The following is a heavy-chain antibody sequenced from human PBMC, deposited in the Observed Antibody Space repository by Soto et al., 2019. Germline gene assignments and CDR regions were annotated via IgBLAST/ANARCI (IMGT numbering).Heavy chain of an antibody. Sequence: GWSLRLACASSGFTFISYAMSWVRQAPGKGLEWVSAISGSGGSTYYADSVKGRFTISRDNSKNTLYLQMNSLRAEDTAVYYCAKEIRYFDWLPDYWGQGTLVTVSS. CDR3: AKEIRYFDWLPDY. V-gene: IGHV3-23*01. D-gene: IGHD3-9*01. CDR1: GFTFISYA. J-gene: IGHJ4*02. CDR2: ISGSGGST.